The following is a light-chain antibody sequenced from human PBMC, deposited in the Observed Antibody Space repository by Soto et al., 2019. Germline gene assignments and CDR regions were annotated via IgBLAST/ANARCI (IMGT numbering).Light chain of an antibody. CDR1: QDIGSV. J-gene: IGKJ5*01. CDR3: QHYLNYPIT. Sequence: ALRMTQSPSSLSASIGDTVTITCRASQDIGSVLAWYQQKPGTAPKVLISGASDLHGGVPSRFSGSGSRTDFTLTITHLQSEDFATYYCQHYLNYPITFGQGTRL. CDR2: GAS. V-gene: IGKV1-8*01.